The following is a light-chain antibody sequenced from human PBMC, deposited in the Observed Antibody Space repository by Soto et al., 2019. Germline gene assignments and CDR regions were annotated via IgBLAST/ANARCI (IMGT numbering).Light chain of an antibody. CDR1: QSVSSN. V-gene: IGKV3-15*01. J-gene: IGKJ4*01. CDR3: QQRSNWLT. Sequence: EIVMTQSPATLSVSPGERATLSCRASQSVSSNLAWYQQKPGQAPRLLIYGASTRATGIPARFSGSGSGTEFTLTSSSLQAEDVAVYYCQQRSNWLTFGGGTKVEIK. CDR2: GAS.